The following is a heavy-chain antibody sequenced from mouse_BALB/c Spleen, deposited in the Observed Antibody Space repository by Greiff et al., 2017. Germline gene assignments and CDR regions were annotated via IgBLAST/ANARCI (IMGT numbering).Heavy chain of an antibody. Sequence: QVQLKQPGAELVRPGASVKLSCKASGYSFTSYWMNWVKQRPGQGLEWIGMIHPSDSETRLNQKFKDKATLTVDKSSSTAYMQLSSPTSEDSAVYYCARGGLYYRYDGDYFDYWGQGTTLTVSS. J-gene: IGHJ2*01. CDR1: GYSFTSYW. CDR2: IHPSDSET. CDR3: ARGGLYYRYDGDYFDY. D-gene: IGHD2-14*01. V-gene: IGHV1-61*01.